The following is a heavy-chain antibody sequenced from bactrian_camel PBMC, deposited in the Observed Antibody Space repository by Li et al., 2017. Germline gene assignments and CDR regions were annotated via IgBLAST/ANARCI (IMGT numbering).Heavy chain of an antibody. CDR1: GFIVSRHN. V-gene: IGHV3S40*01. CDR2: INSAGGST. Sequence: VQLVESGGGLVQEGGSLRLSCVASGFIVSRHNVAWVRQAPGKGLEWVSTINSAGGSTYSADSVKGRFAISRDNAKNTVYLQMNSLKPEDSAMYICAAGYGNASPTYWGQGTQVTVS. CDR3: AAGYGNASPTY. D-gene: IGHD2*01. J-gene: IGHJ4*01.